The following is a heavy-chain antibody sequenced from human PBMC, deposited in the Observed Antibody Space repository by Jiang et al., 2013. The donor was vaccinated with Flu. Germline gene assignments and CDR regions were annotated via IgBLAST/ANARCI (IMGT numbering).Heavy chain of an antibody. CDR1: SYG. J-gene: IGHJ4*03. CDR2: ISAYNGNT. V-gene: IGHV1-18*01. CDR3: ARVGRTTVTYLFDY. Sequence: SYGISWVRQAPGQGLEWMGWISAYNGNTNYAQKLQGRVTMTTDTSTSTAYMELRSLRSDDTAVYYCARVGRTTVTYLFDYVGPGTLVHRLL. D-gene: IGHD4-17*01.